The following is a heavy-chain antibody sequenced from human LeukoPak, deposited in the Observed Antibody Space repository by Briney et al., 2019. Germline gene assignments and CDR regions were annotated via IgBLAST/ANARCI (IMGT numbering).Heavy chain of an antibody. CDR1: GFTFSSYA. CDR2: ISGSGGST. J-gene: IGHJ3*02. CDR3: AKVGDYDILTGLTHDAFDI. V-gene: IGHV3-23*01. Sequence: GGSLRLSCAASGFTFSSYAMSWVRRAPGKGLEWVSAISGSGGSTYYADSVKGRFTISRDNSKNTLYLQMNSLRAEDTAVYYCAKVGDYDILTGLTHDAFDIWGQGTMVTVSS. D-gene: IGHD3-9*01.